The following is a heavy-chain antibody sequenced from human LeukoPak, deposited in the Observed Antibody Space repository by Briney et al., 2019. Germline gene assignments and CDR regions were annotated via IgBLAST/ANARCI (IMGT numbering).Heavy chain of an antibody. CDR3: GRSGTARDFDY. CDR2: IYHSEST. CDR1: GDSISSSNW. Sequence: SETLSLTCAVSGDSISSSNWWNWVRQPPGKGLEWIGEIYHSESTHYNPSLKSRVTISVDKSKNQFSLRLSSVTAADTAVYFGGRSGTARDFDYWGQGTLVTVSS. V-gene: IGHV4-4*02. D-gene: IGHD2-21*02. J-gene: IGHJ4*02.